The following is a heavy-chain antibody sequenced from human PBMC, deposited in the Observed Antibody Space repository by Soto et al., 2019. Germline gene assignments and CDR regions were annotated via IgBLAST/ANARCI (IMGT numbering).Heavy chain of an antibody. CDR2: TYYRSKWYN. CDR3: ARGEYSYGYYYYYYMDV. J-gene: IGHJ6*03. V-gene: IGHV6-1*01. CDR1: GDSVSSNSAA. Sequence: QSQTLSLTCAISGDSVSSNSAAWNWIRQSPSRGLEWLGRTYYRSKWYNDYAVSVKSRITINPDTSKNQFSLQLNSVTPEDTAVYYCARGEYSYGYYYYYYMDVWGKGTTVTVSS. D-gene: IGHD5-18*01.